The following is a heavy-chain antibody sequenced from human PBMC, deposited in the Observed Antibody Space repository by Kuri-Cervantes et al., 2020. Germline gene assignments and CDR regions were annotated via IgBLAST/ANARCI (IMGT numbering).Heavy chain of an antibody. J-gene: IGHJ1*01. CDR1: GFTFSGSA. CDR2: ISDDGSNK. D-gene: IGHD1-26*01. Sequence: LSLTCAASGFTFSGSAMHWVRQAPGKGLEWVAVISDDGSNKYYADSVKGRFTISRDNSKNTLYLQMNSLRAEDTAVYYCARGSKNVWGLLIGGYFQHWGQGTLVTVSS. CDR3: ARGSKNVWGLLIGGYFQH. V-gene: IGHV3-30-3*01.